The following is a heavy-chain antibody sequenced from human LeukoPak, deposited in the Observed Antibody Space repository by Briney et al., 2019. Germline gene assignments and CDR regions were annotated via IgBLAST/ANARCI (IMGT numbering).Heavy chain of an antibody. Sequence: ASVKVSCKASGGTFSSYAISWVRQAPGQGLEWMGRIIPILGIANYAQKFQGRVTITADKSTSTAYMELSSLRSEDTAVYYCARVGGGDFWSAPESGMDVWGQGTTVTVSS. CDR1: GGTFSSYA. CDR3: ARVGGGDFWSAPESGMDV. J-gene: IGHJ6*02. V-gene: IGHV1-69*04. CDR2: IIPILGIA. D-gene: IGHD3-3*01.